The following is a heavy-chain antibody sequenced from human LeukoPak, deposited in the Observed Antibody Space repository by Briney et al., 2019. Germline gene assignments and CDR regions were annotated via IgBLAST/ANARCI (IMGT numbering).Heavy chain of an antibody. CDR3: ARDVTDRCYRMDA. V-gene: IGHV4-30-4*01. Sequence: SETLSLTCTVSGGSISSGDYYWSWIRQPPGKGLEWIGYIYYSGSTYYNPSLKSRVTISVDTSKNQFSLKLSSVTAADTAVYYCARDVTDRCYRMDAWGQGTTVTVSS. CDR2: IYYSGST. D-gene: IGHD1-20*01. CDR1: GGSISSGDYY. J-gene: IGHJ6*02.